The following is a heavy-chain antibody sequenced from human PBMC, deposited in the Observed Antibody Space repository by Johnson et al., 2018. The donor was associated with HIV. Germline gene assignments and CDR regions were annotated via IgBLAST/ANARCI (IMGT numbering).Heavy chain of an antibody. Sequence: QMQLVESGGGVVQPGRSLRLSCAASGFTFSDYYMSWIRQAPGKGLEWVSYISSSGSTIYYADSVKGRFTISRDNAKNSLYLQMNSLRAGDTAVYFCARGKDMAGTGAFDIWGQGTMVTVSS. D-gene: IGHD6-19*01. V-gene: IGHV3-11*04. CDR2: ISSSGSTI. CDR1: GFTFSDYY. J-gene: IGHJ3*02. CDR3: ARGKDMAGTGAFDI.